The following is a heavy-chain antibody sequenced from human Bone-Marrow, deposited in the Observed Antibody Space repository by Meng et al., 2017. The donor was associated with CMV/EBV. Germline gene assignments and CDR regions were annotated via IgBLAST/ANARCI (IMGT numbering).Heavy chain of an antibody. CDR1: GFTISSNY. J-gene: IGHJ4*02. D-gene: IGHD6-6*01. V-gene: IGHV3-53*01. Sequence: LSLTCAASGFTISSNYMSWVRQSPGKGLEWVSVIYSGGSTDYADSVRGRFTISRDNSKNTLYLQMNSLRVEDTAVYYCAGSIAAHSNGDYWGQGTLVTVSS. CDR2: IYSGGST. CDR3: AGSIAAHSNGDY.